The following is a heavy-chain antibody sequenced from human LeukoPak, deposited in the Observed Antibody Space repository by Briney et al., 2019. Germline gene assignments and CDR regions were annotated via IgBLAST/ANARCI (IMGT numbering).Heavy chain of an antibody. CDR3: ATDHHPSYGGRDHYYYMDV. CDR2: IIPIIATT. Sequence: SVKVSCKASGGTFSAYAISWVRQAPGQGLEWMGRIIPIIATTNYAQKFQGRVTIATDESTSTAYMEVSSLRSDDTAVYYCATDHHPSYGGRDHYYYMDVWGKGTTVTVSS. V-gene: IGHV1-69*05. D-gene: IGHD2-15*01. J-gene: IGHJ6*03. CDR1: GGTFSAYA.